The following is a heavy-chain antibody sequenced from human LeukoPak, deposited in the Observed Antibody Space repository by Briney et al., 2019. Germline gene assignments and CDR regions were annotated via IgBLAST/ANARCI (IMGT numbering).Heavy chain of an antibody. CDR3: VRASVDSGGAFDV. J-gene: IGHJ3*01. CDR2: VNHRGDT. V-gene: IGHV4-34*01. CDR1: GGSFSGHF. D-gene: IGHD5-12*01. Sequence: SETLSLTCAVYGGSFSGHFWTWIRQAPGKGLEWIGEVNHRGDTNFNPSLKTRVIISVDTSKNQFSLTLSSMTAADTATYYCVRASVDSGGAFDVWGQGTVVTVSS.